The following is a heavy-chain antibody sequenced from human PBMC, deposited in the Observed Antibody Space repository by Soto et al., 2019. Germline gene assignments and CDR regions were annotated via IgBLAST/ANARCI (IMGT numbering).Heavy chain of an antibody. J-gene: IGHJ6*02. CDR1: GFTFSSYA. D-gene: IGHD6-13*01. Sequence: PGGSLRLSCAASGFTFSSYAMHWVRQAPGKGLEWVAVISYDGSNKYYADSVKGRFTISRDNSKNTLYLQMNSLRAEDTAVYYCARDLDSSWTHYYYGMDVWGQGTTVTVSS. V-gene: IGHV3-30-3*01. CDR2: ISYDGSNK. CDR3: ARDLDSSWTHYYYGMDV.